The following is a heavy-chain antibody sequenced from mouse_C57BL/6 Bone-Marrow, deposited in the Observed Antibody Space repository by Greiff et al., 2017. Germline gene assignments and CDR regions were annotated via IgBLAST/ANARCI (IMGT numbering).Heavy chain of an antibody. J-gene: IGHJ1*03. Sequence: QVQLQQPGAELVKPGASVKMSCKASDYTFTSYWITWVKQRPGQGLEWIGDIYPGSGSTNYNEKFKSKATLTVDKSSSTAYMQLSSLTSEDSAVXYCARSGLFDVWGTGTTVTVSS. V-gene: IGHV1-55*01. CDR3: ARSGLFDV. D-gene: IGHD2-2*01. CDR2: IYPGSGST. CDR1: DYTFTSYW.